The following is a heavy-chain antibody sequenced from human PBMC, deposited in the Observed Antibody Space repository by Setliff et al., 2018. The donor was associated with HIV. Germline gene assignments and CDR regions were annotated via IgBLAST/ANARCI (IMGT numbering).Heavy chain of an antibody. Sequence: GGSLRLSCAASGFTFSDYYMSWIRQAPGKGLEWVSYISSSGSTIYYADSVKGRFTISRDNSKNTLYLQMNSLRAEDTAVYFCARDGGYSRSPHYYYYYGLDVWGHGTTVTVSS. V-gene: IGHV3-11*01. CDR1: GFTFSDYY. D-gene: IGHD6-13*01. J-gene: IGHJ6*02. CDR3: ARDGGYSRSPHYYYYYGLDV. CDR2: ISSSGSTI.